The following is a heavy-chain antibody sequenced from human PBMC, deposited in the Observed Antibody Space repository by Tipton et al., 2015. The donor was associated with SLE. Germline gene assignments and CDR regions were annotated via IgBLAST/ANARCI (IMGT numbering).Heavy chain of an antibody. D-gene: IGHD5-18*01. J-gene: IGHJ4*02. Sequence: SLRLSCAASGFTFSSYGMHWVRQAPGKGLEWVAFIRYDGSNKYYADSVKGRFTISRDNSKNTLYLQMNSLRAEDTAAYYCARGLAVLQAMVDHWGQGTLVTVSS. V-gene: IGHV3-30*02. CDR3: ARGLAVLQAMVDH. CDR2: IRYDGSNK. CDR1: GFTFSSYG.